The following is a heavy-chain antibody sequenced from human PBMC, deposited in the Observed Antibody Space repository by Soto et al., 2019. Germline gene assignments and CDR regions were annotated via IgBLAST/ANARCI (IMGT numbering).Heavy chain of an antibody. Sequence: QVQLQQWGAGLLKPSETLSLTCAVYGGSFSGYYWSWIRQPPGKGLEWIGEINHSGSTNYNPSLKSRVTISVDTSKNQFSLKLSSVTAADTAVYYCARGLGGGWSYILGHRTNYFDYWGQGTLVTVSS. V-gene: IGHV4-34*01. CDR2: INHSGST. CDR3: ARGLGGGWSYILGHRTNYFDY. D-gene: IGHD1-26*01. J-gene: IGHJ4*02. CDR1: GGSFSGYY.